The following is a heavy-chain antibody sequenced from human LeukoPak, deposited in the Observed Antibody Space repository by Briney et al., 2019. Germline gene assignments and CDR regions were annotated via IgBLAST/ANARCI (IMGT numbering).Heavy chain of an antibody. CDR1: GYTFTAYY. V-gene: IGHV1-2*02. CDR2: ISPNSGAT. Sequence: ASVKVSCKAPGYTFTAYYIHWVRQAPGQGLEWLGWISPNSGATKSAQKFQGRVTMTSDTSISTAYMELSRLTSDDTAVYYCARLGSGWFHFDYWGQGTLVTVSS. CDR3: ARLGSGWFHFDY. J-gene: IGHJ4*02. D-gene: IGHD6-19*01.